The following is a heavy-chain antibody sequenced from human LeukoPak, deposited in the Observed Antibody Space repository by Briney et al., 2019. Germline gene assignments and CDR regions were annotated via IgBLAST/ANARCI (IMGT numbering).Heavy chain of an antibody. D-gene: IGHD3-10*01. CDR2: INHSGST. CDR3: ARGALLWFGEIKYYFDY. J-gene: IGHJ4*02. Sequence: PGGSLRLSCAASGFTFSSYAMSWVRQPPGKGLEWIGEINHSGSTNYNPSLKSRVTISVDTSKNQFSLKLSSVTAADTAVYYCARGALLWFGEIKYYFDYWGQGTLVTVSS. CDR1: GFTFSSYA. V-gene: IGHV4-34*01.